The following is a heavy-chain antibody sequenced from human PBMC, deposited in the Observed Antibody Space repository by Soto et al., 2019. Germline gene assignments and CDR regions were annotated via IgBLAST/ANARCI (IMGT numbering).Heavy chain of an antibody. CDR1: GGSINNSTYY. Sequence: QLQLRESGPGLVQPSETLSLTCLVSGGSINNSTYYWGWIRQPPGKGLEWIGSIYYSGATYYNPSLMSRITISIDRSKNHFSLKLTSVTAADTAIYYCAPVGIGTTTVDYWGQGTLVTVSS. CDR3: APVGIGTTTVDY. V-gene: IGHV4-39*02. D-gene: IGHD5-12*01. J-gene: IGHJ4*02. CDR2: IYYSGAT.